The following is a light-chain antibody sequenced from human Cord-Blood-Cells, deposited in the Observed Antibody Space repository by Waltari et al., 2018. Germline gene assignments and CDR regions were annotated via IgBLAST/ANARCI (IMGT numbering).Light chain of an antibody. Sequence: QSALTQPASVSGSPGQSITISCTGTSSDVVGYNYFSWYQQHPGKAPKLMIYDVSKRPSGVSNRFSGSKSGNTASLTISGLQAEDEADYYCSSYTSSSTWVFGGGTKLTVL. V-gene: IGLV2-14*01. J-gene: IGLJ3*02. CDR3: SSYTSSSTWV. CDR2: DVS. CDR1: SSDVVGYNY.